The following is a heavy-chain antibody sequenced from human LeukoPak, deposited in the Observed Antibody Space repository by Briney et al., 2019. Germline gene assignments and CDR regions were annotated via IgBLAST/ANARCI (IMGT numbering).Heavy chain of an antibody. CDR1: GGSISSSSYY. D-gene: IGHD1-26*01. CDR2: IYYSGST. V-gene: IGHV4-39*01. CDR3: ARNSGSYYWNFDY. Sequence: PSETLSLTCTVSGGSISSSSYYWGWIRQPPGKGREWFGSIYYSGSTYYNPSLKSRVTISVDTSNNQFSLKLSSVTAADTAVYYCARNSGSYYWNFDYWGQGTLVTVSS. J-gene: IGHJ4*02.